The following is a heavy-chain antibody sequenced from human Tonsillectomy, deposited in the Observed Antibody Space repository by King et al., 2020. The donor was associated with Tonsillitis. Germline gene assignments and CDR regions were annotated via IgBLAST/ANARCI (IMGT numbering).Heavy chain of an antibody. CDR2: ISGSGGST. Sequence: VQLVESGGGLVQPWGSLRLSCAASGFTFSSYAMSWVRQAPGKGLEWVSTISGSGGSTYYADSVQGRFSITRDNSKHTLYLQMNSLRAEDTAVYYCANLIVPALRDFDWLYVCDIGGQETMVTVSS. CDR1: GFTFSSYA. J-gene: IGHJ3*02. CDR3: ANLIVPALRDFDWLYVCDI. V-gene: IGHV3-23*04. D-gene: IGHD3-9*01.